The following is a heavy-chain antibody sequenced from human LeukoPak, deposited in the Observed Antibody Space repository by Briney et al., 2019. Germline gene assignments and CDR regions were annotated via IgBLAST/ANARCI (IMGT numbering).Heavy chain of an antibody. Sequence: GRSLRLSCTAPEFTFGDHAMSWVRQAPGKGLEWVGFIRSRAYGGTTEYAPAVKGRFLISRDDSKSIAYLHMNSLKTEDTAVYYCARGPIQQWLYNGMDVWGQGTTVSVSS. CDR1: EFTFGDHA. J-gene: IGHJ6*02. CDR2: IRSRAYGGTT. V-gene: IGHV3-49*04. D-gene: IGHD5-18*01. CDR3: ARGPIQQWLYNGMDV.